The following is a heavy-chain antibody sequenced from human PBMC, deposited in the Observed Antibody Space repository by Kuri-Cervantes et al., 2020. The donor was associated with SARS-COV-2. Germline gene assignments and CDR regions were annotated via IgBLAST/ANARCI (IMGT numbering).Heavy chain of an antibody. Sequence: GESLKISCAASGFTFDEYAMHWVRQAPGKGLEWVSYISSSGSTIYYADSVKGRFTISRDNAKNSLYLQMNSLRAEDTAVYYCASLGWTADWYFDLWGRGTLVTVSS. CDR1: GFTFDEYA. J-gene: IGHJ2*01. V-gene: IGHV3-48*03. CDR3: ASLGWTADWYFDL. CDR2: ISSSGSTI. D-gene: IGHD3/OR15-3a*01.